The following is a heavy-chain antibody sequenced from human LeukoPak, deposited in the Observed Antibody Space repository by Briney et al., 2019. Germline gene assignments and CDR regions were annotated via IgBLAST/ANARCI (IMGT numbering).Heavy chain of an antibody. Sequence: GGSLRLSCAASGFTFSSYSMNWVRQAPGKGLEWVSYISSSSSTIYYADSVKGRFTISRDNAKNSLYLQMNSLKAEDTAVYYCARDRQKGSSLTAAGDAFDVWGHGTMVIVSS. CDR2: ISSSSSTI. J-gene: IGHJ3*01. V-gene: IGHV3-48*01. D-gene: IGHD6-13*01. CDR1: GFTFSSYS. CDR3: ARDRQKGSSLTAAGDAFDV.